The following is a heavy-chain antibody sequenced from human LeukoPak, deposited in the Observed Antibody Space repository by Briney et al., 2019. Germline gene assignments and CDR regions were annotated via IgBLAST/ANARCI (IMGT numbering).Heavy chain of an antibody. CDR3: ATKDRFEYSSSYHFDY. V-gene: IGHV1-24*01. CDR2: FDPEDGET. J-gene: IGHJ4*02. D-gene: IGHD6-6*01. CDR1: GYTLTELS. Sequence: GASVKVSCKVSGYTLTELSMHWVRQAPGKGLEWMGGFDPEDGETIYAQKFQGRVTMTEDTSTDTAYMELSSLRSEDTAVYYCATKDRFEYSSSYHFDYWGQGTLVTVSS.